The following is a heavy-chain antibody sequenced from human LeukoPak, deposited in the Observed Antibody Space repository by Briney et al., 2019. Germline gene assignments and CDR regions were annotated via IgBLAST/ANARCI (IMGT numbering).Heavy chain of an antibody. V-gene: IGHV3-64*02. CDR1: GFTFYSSA. J-gene: IGHJ2*01. D-gene: IGHD6-25*01. Sequence: GGSLRLSSAAPGFTFYSSARHSVRQAPGKGLEYVSAISSNGGFTYYADSVKGRLIIYRESSKNTMYLQMGSLRGEDMAVYYCPRWRPIGSRHIWGRGTLVTVSS. CDR3: PRWRPIGSRHI. CDR2: ISSNGGFT.